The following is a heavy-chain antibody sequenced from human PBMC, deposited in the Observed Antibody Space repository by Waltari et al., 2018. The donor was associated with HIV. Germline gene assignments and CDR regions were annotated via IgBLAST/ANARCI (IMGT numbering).Heavy chain of an antibody. J-gene: IGHJ4*02. D-gene: IGHD2-15*01. CDR2: IKSDGITT. Sequence: EVQLVESGGGLVQPGGSLRLSCAASGFTFSSYWMHWVRQAPGKGLVWVSHIKSDGITTNYADSVKGRFTISRDNAKNTLYLQMNSLRAEDTATYYCARGFRVACSGGTCYSHYWGQGTLVTVSS. V-gene: IGHV3-74*01. CDR3: ARGFRVACSGGTCYSHY. CDR1: GFTFSSYW.